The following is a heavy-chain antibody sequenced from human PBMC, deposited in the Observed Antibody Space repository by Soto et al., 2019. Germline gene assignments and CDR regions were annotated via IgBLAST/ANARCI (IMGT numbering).Heavy chain of an antibody. CDR3: ARDRAVAKYYFDY. CDR2: IWYDGSNK. CDR1: GFTFSSYG. V-gene: IGHV3-33*01. D-gene: IGHD6-19*01. J-gene: IGHJ4*02. Sequence: GGSLRLSCAASGFTFSSYGMHWVRQAPGKGLEWVAVIWYDGSNKYYADSVKGRFTISRDNSKNTLYLQMNSLRAEDTAVYYCARDRAVAKYYFDYWGQGTLVTVSS.